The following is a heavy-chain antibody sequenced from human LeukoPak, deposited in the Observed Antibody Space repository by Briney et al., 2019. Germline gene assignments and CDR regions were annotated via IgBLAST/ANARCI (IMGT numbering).Heavy chain of an antibody. Sequence: SETLSLTCTVSRGSISGSYWSWLRQPPGKGLEWIGYIHYSGTTRYNPSLESRTSISVDMSKNQFSLRLSSVTAADTATYYCAKQKLDSGSGHYYFEYWGQGTLVTVSS. V-gene: IGHV4-59*01. CDR3: AKQKLDSGSGHYYFEY. J-gene: IGHJ4*02. D-gene: IGHD2-15*01. CDR2: IHYSGTT. CDR1: RGSISGSY.